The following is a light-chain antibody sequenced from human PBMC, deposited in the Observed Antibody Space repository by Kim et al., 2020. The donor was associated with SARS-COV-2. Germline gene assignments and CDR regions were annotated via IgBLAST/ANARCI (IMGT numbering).Light chain of an antibody. J-gene: IGLJ2*01. Sequence: GKTARITCGGNNIGSKSVHWYQQKPGQAPVLVIYYDSDRPSGIPERFSGSNSGNTATLTISRVEARDEADYYCQVWDSSSDHPNVVFGGGTQLTVL. CDR3: QVWDSSSDHPNVV. CDR1: NIGSKS. CDR2: YDS. V-gene: IGLV3-21*04.